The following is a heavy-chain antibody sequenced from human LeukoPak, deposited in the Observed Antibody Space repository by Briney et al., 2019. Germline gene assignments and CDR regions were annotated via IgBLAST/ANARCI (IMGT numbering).Heavy chain of an antibody. CDR2: ISTTGNNR. CDR1: GFIFSSHD. J-gene: IGHJ4*02. V-gene: IGHV3-21*01. D-gene: IGHD6-19*01. Sequence: GGSLRLSCTASGFIFSSHDMNWVRQAPGKGLEWVSSISTTGNNRHYAESVKGRLTISRDNARNSLYLYMNSLRAEDTAVYYCARMAAVARTGFSDFWGQGTLVTVSS. CDR3: ARMAAVARTGFSDF.